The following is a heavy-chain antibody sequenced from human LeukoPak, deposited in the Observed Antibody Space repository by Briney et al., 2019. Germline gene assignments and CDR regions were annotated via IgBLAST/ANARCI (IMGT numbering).Heavy chain of an antibody. V-gene: IGHV3-74*01. CDR2: INSDGRST. CDR1: GFTFSSYW. Sequence: GGSLRLSCAASGFTFSSYWMHWVRQTPEKGLVWVSRINSDGRSTSYADSVKGRFTISRDNAKNSLYLQMSSLRAEDTAVYYCARDGSYSSSWYFDYWGQGTLVTVSS. CDR3: ARDGSYSSSWYFDY. J-gene: IGHJ4*02. D-gene: IGHD6-13*01.